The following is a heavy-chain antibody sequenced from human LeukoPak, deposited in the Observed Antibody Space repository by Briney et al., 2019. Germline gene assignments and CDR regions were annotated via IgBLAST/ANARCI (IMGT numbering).Heavy chain of an antibody. J-gene: IGHJ4*02. Sequence: SGGSLRLSCAASGFTFSTYGMNWVRQAPGKGLQWVSTISATGGSTFYADSVKGRFTISRDNSKNTLYLQMNSLRVDDTAMYYCARDSRRAAVADWDYWGQGTLLTVSS. CDR2: ISATGGST. V-gene: IGHV3-23*01. D-gene: IGHD6-19*01. CDR1: GFTFSTYG. CDR3: ARDSRRAAVADWDY.